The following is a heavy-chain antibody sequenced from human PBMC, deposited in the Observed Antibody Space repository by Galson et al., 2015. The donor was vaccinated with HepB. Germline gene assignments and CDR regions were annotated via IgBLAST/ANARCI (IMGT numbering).Heavy chain of an antibody. V-gene: IGHV6-1*01. Sequence: CAISGDSVSSNSAAWNWIRQSPSRGLEWLGRTYYRSKWYNDYAVSVKSRITINPDTSKNQFSLQLNSVTPGDTAVYYCAREAGRDIVVVPAEDYYYYYYMDVWGKGTTVTVSS. CDR3: AREAGRDIVVVPAEDYYYYYYMDV. CDR2: TYYRSKWYN. CDR1: GDSVSSNSAA. D-gene: IGHD2-2*01. J-gene: IGHJ6*03.